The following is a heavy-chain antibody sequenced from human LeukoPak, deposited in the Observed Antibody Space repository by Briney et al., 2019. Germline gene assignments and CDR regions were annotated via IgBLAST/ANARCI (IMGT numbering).Heavy chain of an antibody. Sequence: SETLSLTCTVSGGSISSYCWSWIRQPPGKGPDWIAYISDIGSINYNPSLKSRVTISLDTSKNQFSLKLSSVTAADTAVYYCAGHHPRNTVDFWGQGTLVTVSS. J-gene: IGHJ4*02. CDR3: AGHHPRNTVDF. CDR1: GGSISSYC. V-gene: IGHV4-59*08. CDR2: ISDIGSI. D-gene: IGHD2/OR15-2a*01.